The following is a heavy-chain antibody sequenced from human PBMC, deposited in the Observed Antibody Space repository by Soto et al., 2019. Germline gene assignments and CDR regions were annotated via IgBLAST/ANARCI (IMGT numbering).Heavy chain of an antibody. CDR3: ARGFPLWFDP. CDR2: IYLGGSI. CDR1: GGTISNLD. D-gene: IGHD3-16*02. Sequence: SQTQCLTCSVSGGTISNLDWTWIRHPPGKGLEWIGYIYLGGSINYNPSLKSRVIISVDTAKNQFSLSLRSEDTAVYYCARGFPLWFDPWGQGTLVTVSS. J-gene: IGHJ5*02. V-gene: IGHV4-59*11.